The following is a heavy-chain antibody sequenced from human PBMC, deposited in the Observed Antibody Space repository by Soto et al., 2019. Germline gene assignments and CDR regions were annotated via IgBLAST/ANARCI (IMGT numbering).Heavy chain of an antibody. Sequence: QVQLVQSGAEVKKPGSSVKVSCKSSGGTFSTYAISWVRQAPGQGLEWMGGIIPLFGTANYEQKFQGRVTSTADDSPNTEYMELVSRRSEDTAVYYCARDEMVVATGSRTWHYYYGMDVWGQGTTVTVSS. V-gene: IGHV1-69*12. CDR3: ARDEMVVATGSRTWHYYYGMDV. CDR2: IIPLFGTA. CDR1: GGTFSTYA. J-gene: IGHJ6*02. D-gene: IGHD2-15*01.